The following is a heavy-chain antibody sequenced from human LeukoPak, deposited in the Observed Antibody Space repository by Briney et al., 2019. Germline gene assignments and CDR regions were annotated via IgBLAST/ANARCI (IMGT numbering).Heavy chain of an antibody. CDR3: ARDLEWLSISAYYYYGMDV. V-gene: IGHV3-30-3*01. Sequence: GGSLRLSCAASGFTFSSYAMYWVRQAPGKGLEWVAVISYDGSNKYYADSVKGRFTISRDNSKNTLYLQMNSLRAEDTVVYYCARDLEWLSISAYYYYGMDVWGQGTAVTVSS. CDR1: GFTFSSYA. D-gene: IGHD3-3*01. CDR2: ISYDGSNK. J-gene: IGHJ6*02.